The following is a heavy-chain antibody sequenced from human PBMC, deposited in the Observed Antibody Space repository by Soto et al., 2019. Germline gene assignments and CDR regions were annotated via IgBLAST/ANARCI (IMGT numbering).Heavy chain of an antibody. J-gene: IGHJ6*02. Sequence: ASVKVSCKVSGYTLTELSMHWVRQAPGKGLEWMGGFDPEDGETIYAQKFQGRDTMTDDTSTDTDYMELSSLRSEDTAVYYFASGYNWNYFFGYGMDVWGQGTTVTVSS. CDR3: ASGYNWNYFFGYGMDV. D-gene: IGHD1-7*01. CDR1: GYTLTELS. V-gene: IGHV1-24*01. CDR2: FDPEDGET.